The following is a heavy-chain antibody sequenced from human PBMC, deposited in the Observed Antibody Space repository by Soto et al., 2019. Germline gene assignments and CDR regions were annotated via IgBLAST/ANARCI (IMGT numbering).Heavy chain of an antibody. V-gene: IGHV3-11*01. Sequence: QVQLVESGGGLVKPGGSLRLSCTASGFPFSDYYMTWIRQAPGKGLEWLSYISSGGFTIYYADSVKGRFTVSRDNAKNSMYLQMSTLRVEDTAVYYCARDPGIYYGMDVWGQGTTVTVSS. D-gene: IGHD3-10*01. CDR2: ISSGGFTI. CDR3: ARDPGIYYGMDV. J-gene: IGHJ6*02. CDR1: GFPFSDYY.